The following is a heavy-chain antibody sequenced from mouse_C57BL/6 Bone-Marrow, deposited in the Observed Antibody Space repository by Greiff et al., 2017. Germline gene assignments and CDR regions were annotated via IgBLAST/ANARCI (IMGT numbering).Heavy chain of an antibody. CDR2: INPNNGGT. V-gene: IGHV1-22*01. CDR1: GYTFTDYY. CDR3: ASRFAY. J-gene: IGHJ3*01. Sequence: VQLQQSGPELVKPGASVKMSCKASGYTFTDYYMHWVKQSPGEGLEWIGYINPNNGGTSYNQKFKGKATLTVNNSSSTAYMELRCLTSEDSAVYYCASRFAYWGQGTRVTVSA.